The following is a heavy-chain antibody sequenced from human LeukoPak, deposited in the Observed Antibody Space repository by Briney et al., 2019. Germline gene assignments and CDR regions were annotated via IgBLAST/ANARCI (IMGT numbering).Heavy chain of an antibody. V-gene: IGHV3-23*01. J-gene: IGHJ4*02. D-gene: IGHD6-19*01. CDR3: AKGLTEHANNIAVAGLN. Sequence: GGPLKLSCEAPGFPFSSFPMSGVRQAPGKGLEWFPAISGRGGGTYSAASVKGRFTFSRDNPKNTLNRQMNSLRVEDTAVYCCAKGLTEHANNIAVAGLNWCQGTLVIVSS. CDR1: GFPFSSFP. CDR2: ISGRGGGT.